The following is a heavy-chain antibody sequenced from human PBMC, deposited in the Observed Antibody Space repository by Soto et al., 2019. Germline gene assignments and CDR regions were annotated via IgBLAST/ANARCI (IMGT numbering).Heavy chain of an antibody. V-gene: IGHV1-46*01. CDR1: GYTFTGYY. J-gene: IGHJ5*02. CDR2: INPSGGST. D-gene: IGHD2-2*01. CDR3: ARGRIVVVPAAKRGWFDP. Sequence: ASLKVSWKASGYTFTGYYMHWVRHDPGQGLEWMGIINPSGGSTSYAQTFQGRVTMTRDTSTSTVYMELSSLRSEDTAVYYCARGRIVVVPAAKRGWFDPWGQGTLVTVSS.